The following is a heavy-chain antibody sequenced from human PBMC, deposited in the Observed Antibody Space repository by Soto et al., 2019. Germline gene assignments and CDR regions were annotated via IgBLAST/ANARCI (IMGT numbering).Heavy chain of an antibody. D-gene: IGHD3-16*01. CDR2: ISETGEPSTT. CDR3: AKQIMIRASDY. J-gene: IGHJ4*02. Sequence: GGSLRLSCAASGFTFASYAMSWVRQAPGKGLEWVSGISETGEPSTTHYADSVKGRFTISRDNSKNTLYLQMNSLRAEDTAVYYCAKQIMIRASDYWGQGTLVTVSS. V-gene: IGHV3-23*01. CDR1: GFTFASYA.